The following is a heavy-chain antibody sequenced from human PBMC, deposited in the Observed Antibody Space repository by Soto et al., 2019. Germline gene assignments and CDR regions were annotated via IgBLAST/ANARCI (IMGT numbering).Heavy chain of an antibody. Sequence: QVQLQESGPGLVKPSETLSLTCTVSGGSISNYWSWIRQPPGKGLEWIGYIYYSGSTNYNPSLKSRVTISVDTSKNQFSLKLSSVTAADTAVYYGARRYGSCFDYWGQGTLVTVSS. CDR1: GGSISNY. J-gene: IGHJ4*02. CDR2: IYYSGST. CDR3: ARRYGSCFDY. V-gene: IGHV4-59*08. D-gene: IGHD5-18*01.